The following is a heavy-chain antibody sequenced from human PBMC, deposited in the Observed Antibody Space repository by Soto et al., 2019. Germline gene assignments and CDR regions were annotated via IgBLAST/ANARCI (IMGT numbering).Heavy chain of an antibody. CDR3: AKVDTMVRGVIGDYFDY. V-gene: IGHV4-59*08. D-gene: IGHD3-10*01. CDR1: GGSISSFD. Sequence: SETLSLTCTVSGGSISSFDWNWIRQSPGKGLEWIGYISYSGSTNYNPSLKSRVTISVDTSKNQFSLKLSSVTAADTAVYYCAKVDTMVRGVIGDYFDYWGQGTLVTVSS. J-gene: IGHJ4*02. CDR2: ISYSGST.